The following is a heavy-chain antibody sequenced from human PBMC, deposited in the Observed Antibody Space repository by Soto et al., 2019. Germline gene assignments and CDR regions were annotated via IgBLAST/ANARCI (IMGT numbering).Heavy chain of an antibody. CDR1: GYTFTSYG. CDR2: IRAYNGNT. CDR3: ASDAPPAGY. J-gene: IGHJ4*02. V-gene: IGHV1-18*01. Sequence: QVQLVQSGAEVKKPGASVKVSCKASGYTFTSYGISWVRQAPGQGLEWMGWIRAYNGNTNYAQKLPGRVALTADTPTCTAYMELWSLRSGGTAVYDSASDAPPAGYWGQGSLVTVSA.